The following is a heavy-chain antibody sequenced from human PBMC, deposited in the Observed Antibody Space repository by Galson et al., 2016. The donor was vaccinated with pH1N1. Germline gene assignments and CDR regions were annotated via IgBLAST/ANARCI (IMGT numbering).Heavy chain of an antibody. Sequence: QSGAEVKKPGESLKISRRASGYRFTSYWIAWVRRVPGKGLEWVGVVNPGGSTIRYGPPFQGQVTILSDKSINTAYLQWISLKASDTATYYCARQYDFGDYRGNAFDIWGQGTMVIVSS. CDR1: GYRFTSYW. CDR2: VNPGGSTI. J-gene: IGHJ3*02. V-gene: IGHV5-51*03. D-gene: IGHD4-17*01. CDR3: ARQYDFGDYRGNAFDI.